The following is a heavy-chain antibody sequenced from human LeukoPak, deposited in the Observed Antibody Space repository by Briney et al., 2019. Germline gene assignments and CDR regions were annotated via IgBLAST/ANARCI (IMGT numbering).Heavy chain of an antibody. CDR1: GGSISSYY. V-gene: IGHV4-59*12. D-gene: IGHD2-15*01. CDR3: ASSGGGRCYSWCDYYYYYYMDV. Sequence: PSETLSPTCTVSGGSISSYYWSWIRQPPGKGLEWIGYIYYSGSTNYNPSLKSRVTISVDTSKNQFSLKLSSVTAADTAVYYCASSGGGRCYSWCDYYYYYYMDVWGKGTTVTVSS. CDR2: IYYSGST. J-gene: IGHJ6*03.